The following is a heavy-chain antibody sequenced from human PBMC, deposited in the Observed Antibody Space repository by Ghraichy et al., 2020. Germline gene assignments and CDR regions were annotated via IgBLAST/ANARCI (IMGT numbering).Heavy chain of an antibody. CDR3: ARDRDSGYFDY. CDR2: ISSSSSTI. V-gene: IGHV3-48*02. Sequence: GGSLRLSCAASGFTFSAYSMNWVRQAPGKGLEWVSYISSSSSTIYYSDSVKGRFTISRDNAKNSLYLQVNSLRDEDTAVYYCARDRDSGYFDYWGQGTLVTVSS. D-gene: IGHD3-10*01. CDR1: GFTFSAYS. J-gene: IGHJ4*02.